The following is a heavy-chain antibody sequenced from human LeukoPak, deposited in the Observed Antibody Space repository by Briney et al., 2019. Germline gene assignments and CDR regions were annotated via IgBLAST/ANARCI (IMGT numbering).Heavy chain of an antibody. CDR3: ARRYYSSSWYNY. V-gene: IGHV4-39*01. D-gene: IGHD6-13*01. CDR1: GGSISSGSYY. CDR2: INHGGST. J-gene: IGHJ4*02. Sequence: SETLSLTCTVSGGSISSGSYYWSWIRQPPGKGLEWIGEINHGGSTNYNPSPKSRVTISVDTSKNQFSLKLSSVTAADTAVYYCARRYYSSSWYNYWGQGTLVTVSS.